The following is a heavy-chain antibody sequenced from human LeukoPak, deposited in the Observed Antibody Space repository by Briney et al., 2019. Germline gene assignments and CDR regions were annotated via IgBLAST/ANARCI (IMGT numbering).Heavy chain of an antibody. CDR1: GGSFSGYY. J-gene: IGHJ5*02. V-gene: IGHV4-4*07. CDR2: IYTSGST. CDR3: ARETVYYDSDNWFDP. Sequence: SEPLSLTCTLYGGSFSGYYWSWIRQPAGKGLEWIGRIYTSGSTNYNPSLKSRVTMSVDTSKNQFSLKLSSVTAADTAVYYCARETVYYDSDNWFDPWGQGTLVTVPS. D-gene: IGHD3-22*01.